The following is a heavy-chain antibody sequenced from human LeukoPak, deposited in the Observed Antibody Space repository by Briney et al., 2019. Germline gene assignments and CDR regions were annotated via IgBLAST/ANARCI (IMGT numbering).Heavy chain of an antibody. CDR2: ISSSSSYI. D-gene: IGHD2-15*01. J-gene: IGHJ4*02. CDR3: ARATLTHCSGGSCYGRHFDY. CDR1: GFTFSTLS. Sequence: GGSLRLSCAPSGFTFSTLSMNWARQPPGRGLEWVSSISSSSSYIYYAVSVKGRFTISRDNAKNSLYLQMNSLRAEDTAVYYCARATLTHCSGGSCYGRHFDYWGQGTLVTVSS. V-gene: IGHV3-21*01.